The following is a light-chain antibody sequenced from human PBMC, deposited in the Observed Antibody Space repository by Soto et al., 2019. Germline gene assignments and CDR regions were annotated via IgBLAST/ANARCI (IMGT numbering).Light chain of an antibody. CDR3: QQYASSVT. V-gene: IGKV3-20*01. CDR1: QSFSSTF. Sequence: EILLTQSPDSLSLSPGDRATLSCRASQSFSSTFFAWYQQKPGQAPRLLIYGASSRATGIPDRFSGSGSGTDFILTISRLEPEDFAVYYCQQYASSVTFGQGTKVEIK. CDR2: GAS. J-gene: IGKJ1*01.